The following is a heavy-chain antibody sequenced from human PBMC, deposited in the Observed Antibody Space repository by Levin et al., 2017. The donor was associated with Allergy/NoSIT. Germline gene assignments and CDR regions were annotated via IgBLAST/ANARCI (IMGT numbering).Heavy chain of an antibody. CDR3: ATTVNSNWQNDY. Sequence: AGGSLRLSCAASGFTVSSSYLSWVRQAPGKGLEWVSIIYSSGSTYYADSVKGRFTISRDNSKNTLYLQMNSLRAEDTAVYYCATTVNSNWQNDYWGQGTLVTVSS. D-gene: IGHD6-13*01. V-gene: IGHV3-53*01. J-gene: IGHJ4*02. CDR1: GFTVSSSY. CDR2: IYSSGST.